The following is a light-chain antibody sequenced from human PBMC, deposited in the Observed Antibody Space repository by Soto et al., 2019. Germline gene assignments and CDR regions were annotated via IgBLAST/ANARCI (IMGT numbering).Light chain of an antibody. CDR1: QTVNSDY. V-gene: IGKV3-20*01. CDR3: HQFGYSPRT. Sequence: EIVLTQSPGTLSLSPGETATLSCRAIQTVNSDYLAWFQQRPGQAPRLLIFATSRRATDIPDRFSGSGSGTDFTLAIRRLEPEDFAVYYCHQFGYSPRTFGQGTKVE. J-gene: IGKJ1*01. CDR2: ATS.